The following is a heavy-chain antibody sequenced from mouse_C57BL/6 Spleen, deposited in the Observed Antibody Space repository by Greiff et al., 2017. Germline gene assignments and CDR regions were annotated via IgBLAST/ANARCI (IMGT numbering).Heavy chain of an antibody. CDR1: GFNIKDYY. Sequence: EVQLQQSGAELVKPGASVKLSCTASGFNIKDYYMHWVKQRTEQGLEWIGRIDPEDGETKYAPKFQGKANITAETSSNTAYLQHSSRTSEDTAVYFCARYDCDGGYFDHWGQGTTLTVSS. D-gene: IGHD2-4*01. CDR2: IDPEDGET. J-gene: IGHJ2*01. V-gene: IGHV14-2*01. CDR3: ARYDCDGGYFDH.